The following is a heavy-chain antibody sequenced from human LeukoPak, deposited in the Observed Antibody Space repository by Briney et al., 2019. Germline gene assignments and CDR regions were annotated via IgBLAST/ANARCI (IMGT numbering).Heavy chain of an antibody. CDR1: GYTFTGYY. CDR2: INPNSGGT. CDR3: ARGRIVVVPAATPAYYFDY. V-gene: IGHV1-2*04. Sequence: ASVKVSCKASGYTFTGYYMHWVRQAPGQGLEWMGWINPNSGGTNYAQKFQGWVTMTRDTSNSTDYMELSRLRSDDTAVYYCARGRIVVVPAATPAYYFDYWGQGTLVTVSS. D-gene: IGHD2-2*01. J-gene: IGHJ4*02.